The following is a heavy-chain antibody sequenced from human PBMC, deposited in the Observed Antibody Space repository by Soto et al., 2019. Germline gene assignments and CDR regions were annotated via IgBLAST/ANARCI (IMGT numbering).Heavy chain of an antibody. J-gene: IGHJ4*02. Sequence: PGGSLRLSCAASGFTFSTYGMHWVRQAPGKGLEWVAVIWYDGSNKYYGDSVEGRFTISRDNSKNTVYLQMNSLRAEDTAVYYCARDDFGSRIAAAGTVADFWGQGTLVTVSS. D-gene: IGHD6-13*01. CDR2: IWYDGSNK. V-gene: IGHV3-33*01. CDR1: GFTFSTYG. CDR3: ARDDFGSRIAAAGTVADF.